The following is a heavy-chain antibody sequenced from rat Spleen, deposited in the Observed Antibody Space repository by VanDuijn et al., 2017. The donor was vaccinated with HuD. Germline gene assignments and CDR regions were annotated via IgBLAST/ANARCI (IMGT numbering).Heavy chain of an antibody. Sequence: EVELQESGPGLVKPSQSLSLTCSVTGYSITLNYWGWIRKFPGNKMEWMGDINHSGSTTYNPSLQSRISITRDTSKNQFFLHLNSLTTEDTATYYCARETIAFYWGQGVLVTVSS. D-gene: IGHD1-2*01. V-gene: IGHV3-1*01. CDR1: GYSITLNY. CDR2: INHSGST. J-gene: IGHJ2*01. CDR3: ARETIAFY.